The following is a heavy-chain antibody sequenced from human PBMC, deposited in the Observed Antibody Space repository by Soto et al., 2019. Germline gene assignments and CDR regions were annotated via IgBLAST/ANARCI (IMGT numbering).Heavy chain of an antibody. CDR3: ARAVGITIFGVVRGGMDV. CDR1: GGTFSSYA. V-gene: IGHV1-69*13. Sequence: SVKVSCKASGGTFSSYAISWVRQAPGQGLEWMGGIIPIFGTANYAQKFQGRVTITADESTSTAYMELSSLRSEDTAVYYCARAVGITIFGVVRGGMDVWGQGTTVTVSS. D-gene: IGHD3-3*01. J-gene: IGHJ6*02. CDR2: IIPIFGTA.